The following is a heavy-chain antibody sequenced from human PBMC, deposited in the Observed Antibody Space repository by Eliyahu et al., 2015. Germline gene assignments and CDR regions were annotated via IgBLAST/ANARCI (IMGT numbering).Heavy chain of an antibody. CDR1: GGPISSYX. J-gene: IGHJ5*02. D-gene: IGHD5-18*01. CDR3: ARQLWERDWFDP. Sequence: QVQLQESGPGLVKPSETLSLTXTXXGGPISSYXWXWIRQPPGKGLEWIGYIYYSGSTNYNPSLKSRVTISVDTSKNQFSLKLSSVTAADTAVYYCARQLWERDWFDPWGQGTLVTVSS. CDR2: IYYSGST. V-gene: IGHV4-59*08.